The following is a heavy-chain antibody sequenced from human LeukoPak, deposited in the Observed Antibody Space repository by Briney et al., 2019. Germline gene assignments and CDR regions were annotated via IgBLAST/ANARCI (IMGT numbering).Heavy chain of an antibody. CDR2: ISSSSSTI. J-gene: IGHJ4*02. CDR3: ARERPHFDY. V-gene: IGHV3-48*02. CDR1: GFTFSTYS. Sequence: GGSLRLSCVASGFTFSTYSMNWVRQAPGKRLEWVSYISSSSSTIYYADSVKGRFTISRDNAKNSLYLQMDSLRDEDTAVYYCARERPHFDYWGQGTLVTVSS.